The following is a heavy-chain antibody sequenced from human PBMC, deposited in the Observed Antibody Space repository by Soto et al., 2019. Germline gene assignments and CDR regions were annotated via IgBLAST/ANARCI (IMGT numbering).Heavy chain of an antibody. D-gene: IGHD3-9*01. J-gene: IGHJ6*02. Sequence: GGSLRLSCAASGFTFSSYGMHWVRQAPGKGLEWVAVIWYDGSNKYYADSVKGRFTISRDNSKNTLYLQMNSLRAEDTAVYYCARDIPSDDILSYGMDVWGQGTTVTVSS. CDR1: GFTFSSYG. CDR2: IWYDGSNK. CDR3: ARDIPSDDILSYGMDV. V-gene: IGHV3-33*01.